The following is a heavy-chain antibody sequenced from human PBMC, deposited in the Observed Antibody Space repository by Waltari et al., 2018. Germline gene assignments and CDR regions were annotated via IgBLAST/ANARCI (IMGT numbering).Heavy chain of an antibody. CDR2: INHSGST. CDR3: ARIAVAGISR. V-gene: IGHV4-34*01. D-gene: IGHD6-19*01. J-gene: IGHJ4*02. Sequence: QVQLQQWGAGLLKPSETLSLTCAVHGGSFSGYYWSWIRQPPGKGLEWIGEINHSGSTNYNPSLKSRVTISVDTSKNQFSLKLSSVTAADTAVYYCARIAVAGISRWGQGTLVTVSS. CDR1: GGSFSGYY.